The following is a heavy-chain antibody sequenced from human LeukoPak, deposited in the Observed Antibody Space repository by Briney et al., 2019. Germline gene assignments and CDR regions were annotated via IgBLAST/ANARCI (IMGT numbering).Heavy chain of an antibody. D-gene: IGHD6-13*01. CDR3: ARSITSSWYGDFQH. Sequence: SETLSLTCTVSGDSISSYYWSWIRQPPGKGLEWIGYMYYIGSTTYNPSLKSRVTMSVDTSKNQFSLKLSSVTAADTAVYYCARSITSSWYGDFQHWGQGTLVTVSS. CDR1: GDSISSYY. V-gene: IGHV4-59*01. CDR2: MYYIGST. J-gene: IGHJ1*01.